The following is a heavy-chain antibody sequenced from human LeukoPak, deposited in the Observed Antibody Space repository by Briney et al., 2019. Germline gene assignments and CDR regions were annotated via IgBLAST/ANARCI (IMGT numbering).Heavy chain of an antibody. CDR3: ARDAYVRYSSGWYDY. CDR2: IYYSGST. D-gene: IGHD6-19*01. V-gene: IGHV4-59*01. Sequence: PPETLSLTCTVSGGSISGYYWSWIRQPPGKGLEWIGYIYYSGSTNYNPSLKSRVTISVDTSKNQFSLKLSSVTAADTAVYYCARDAYVRYSSGWYDYWGQGTLVTVSS. J-gene: IGHJ4*02. CDR1: GGSISGYY.